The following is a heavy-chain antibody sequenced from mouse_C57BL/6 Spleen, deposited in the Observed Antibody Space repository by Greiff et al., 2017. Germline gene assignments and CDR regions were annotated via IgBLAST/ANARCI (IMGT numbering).Heavy chain of an antibody. Sequence: VQLQQSGAELVRPGASVKLSCTASGFNIKDDYMHWVKQRPEQGLEWIGWIDPENGDTEYASKFQGKATITADTSSNTAYLQLSSLTSEDTAVYYCTTGDGYRGNAMDYWGQGTSVTVSS. D-gene: IGHD2-3*01. J-gene: IGHJ4*01. CDR3: TTGDGYRGNAMDY. V-gene: IGHV14-4*01. CDR1: GFNIKDDY. CDR2: IDPENGDT.